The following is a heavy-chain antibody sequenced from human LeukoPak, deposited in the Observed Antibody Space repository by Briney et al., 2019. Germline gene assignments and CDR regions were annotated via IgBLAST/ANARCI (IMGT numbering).Heavy chain of an antibody. CDR2: IKQDGSEK. V-gene: IGHV3-7*03. D-gene: IGHD6-13*01. Sequence: GRSLRLSCAASGSTFTSYWMSWVRQAPRKGLEWVAHIKQDGSEKYYVDSVKGRLTISRDNATNSLHLQMNSLRAEDTAVYYCARAGYWAFDYWGQGTLVTVSS. CDR1: GSTFTSYW. J-gene: IGHJ4*02. CDR3: ARAGYWAFDY.